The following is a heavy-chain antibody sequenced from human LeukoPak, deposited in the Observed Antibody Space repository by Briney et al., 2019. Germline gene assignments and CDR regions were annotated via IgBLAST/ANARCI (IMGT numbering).Heavy chain of an antibody. J-gene: IGHJ4*02. CDR1: GFTFSDYY. Sequence: GGSLRLSCAASGFTFSDYYMSWIRQAPGKGLEWVSYISSSGSTIYYADSVKGRFTISRDNAKNSLYLQMNSLRAEDTAVYYCAGEVVRGVSTFDYWGQGTLVTVSS. D-gene: IGHD3-10*01. CDR3: AGEVVRGVSTFDY. CDR2: ISSSGSTI. V-gene: IGHV3-11*01.